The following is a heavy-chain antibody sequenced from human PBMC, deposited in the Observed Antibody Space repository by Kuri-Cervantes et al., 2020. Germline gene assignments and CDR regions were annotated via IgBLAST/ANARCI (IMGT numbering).Heavy chain of an antibody. CDR1: GYTFTSYD. V-gene: IGHV1-8*01. CDR3: ARIIPPRATRIKFYYYGMDV. Sequence: ASVKVSCKASGYTFTSYDINWVRQATGQGLERMGWMNPNSGNTGYAQKFQGRVTMTRNTSISTAYMELSSLRSEDTAVYYCARIIPPRATRIKFYYYGMDVWGQGTTVTVSS. D-gene: IGHD3-3*01. J-gene: IGHJ6*02. CDR2: MNPNSGNT.